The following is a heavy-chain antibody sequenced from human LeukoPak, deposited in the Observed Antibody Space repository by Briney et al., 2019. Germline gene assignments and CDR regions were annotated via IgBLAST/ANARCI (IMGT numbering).Heavy chain of an antibody. V-gene: IGHV4-34*01. CDR1: GGSFSGYY. J-gene: IGHJ5*02. CDR3: ARGENYDCWSGYYWFAWFDP. Sequence: PSETLSLTCAVYGGSFSGYYWSWIRQPPGKGLEWIGEINHSGSTNYNPSLKSRVTISVDTSKNQFSLKLSSVTAADTAVYYCARGENYDCWSGYYWFAWFDPWGQGTLVTVSS. CDR2: INHSGST. D-gene: IGHD3-3*01.